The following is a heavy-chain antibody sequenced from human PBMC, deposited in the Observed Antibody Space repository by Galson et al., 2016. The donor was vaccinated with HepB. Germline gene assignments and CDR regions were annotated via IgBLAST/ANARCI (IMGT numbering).Heavy chain of an antibody. CDR2: ISYDGSNK. CDR1: GFTFSSYG. V-gene: IGHV3-30*03. J-gene: IGHJ6*02. CDR3: AREGGLYFYETGMDV. D-gene: IGHD3-22*01. Sequence: LRLSCAASGFTFSSYGMHWVRQAPGKGLEWVAVISYDGSNKYYADSVKGRFTISRDNSKNTLYLQMNSLRAADTAVYYCAREGGLYFYETGMDVWGHGTTVTVSS.